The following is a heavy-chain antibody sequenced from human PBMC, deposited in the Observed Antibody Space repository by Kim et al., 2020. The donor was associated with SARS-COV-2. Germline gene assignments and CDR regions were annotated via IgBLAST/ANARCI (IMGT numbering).Heavy chain of an antibody. Sequence: SETLSLTCAVYGGSFSGYYWSWIRQPPGKGLEWIGEINHSGSTNYNPSLKSRVTISVDTSKNQFSLKLSSVTAADTAVYYCARGHYYDSSGYYDYWGQGTLVTVSS. D-gene: IGHD3-22*01. CDR2: INHSGST. CDR1: GGSFSGYY. J-gene: IGHJ4*02. V-gene: IGHV4-34*01. CDR3: ARGHYYDSSGYYDY.